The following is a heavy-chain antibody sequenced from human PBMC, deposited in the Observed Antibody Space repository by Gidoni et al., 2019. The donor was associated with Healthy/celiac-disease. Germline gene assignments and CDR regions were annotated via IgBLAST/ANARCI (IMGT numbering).Heavy chain of an antibody. D-gene: IGHD6-19*01. CDR1: GFTFDDYA. CDR3: AKAVWSGWYTGSLFFDY. CDR2: ISWNSGSI. J-gene: IGHJ4*02. V-gene: IGHV3-9*01. Sequence: EVQLVESGGGLVQPGRSLRLSCAASGFTFDDYAMHWVRQAPGKGLEWVSGISWNSGSIGYADSVKGRFTISRDNAKNSLYLQMNSLRAEDTALYYCAKAVWSGWYTGSLFFDYWGQGTLVTVSS.